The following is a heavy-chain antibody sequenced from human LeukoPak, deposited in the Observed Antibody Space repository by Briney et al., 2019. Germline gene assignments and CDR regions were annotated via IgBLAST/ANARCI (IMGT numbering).Heavy chain of an antibody. Sequence: ASVKVSCKASGYTFTSYGISWVRQAPGQGLEWMGWISAYNGNTNYAQKLQGRVTMTTDTSTSTAYMELRSLRSDDTAVYYCARDYAGHYYYYYMDVWGKGTTVTISS. V-gene: IGHV1-18*01. D-gene: IGHD1-14*01. CDR1: GYTFTSYG. CDR2: ISAYNGNT. CDR3: ARDYAGHYYYYYMDV. J-gene: IGHJ6*03.